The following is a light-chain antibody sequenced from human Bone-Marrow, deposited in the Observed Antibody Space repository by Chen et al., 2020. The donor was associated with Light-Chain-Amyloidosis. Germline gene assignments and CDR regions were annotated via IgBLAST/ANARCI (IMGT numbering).Light chain of an antibody. J-gene: IGKJ2*01. CDR3: QQYSKWYT. V-gene: IGKV3-15*01. Sequence: EIVMTQSPATLSVSPGERATLSCRASQTVFSNLAWYQQKPGQAPRLLIHDASTRATGIPARFSGSGSGTEFTLTISSLQSEDFAVYYRQQYSKWYTFGQGTKLEIK. CDR2: DAS. CDR1: QTVFSN.